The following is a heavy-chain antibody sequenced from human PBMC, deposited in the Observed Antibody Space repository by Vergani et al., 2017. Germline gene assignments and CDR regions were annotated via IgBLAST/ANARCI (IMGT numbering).Heavy chain of an antibody. CDR1: GGTFSSYA. CDR3: AREGGGTCSSTSCSSPGSSNLHQYYFDY. J-gene: IGHJ4*02. CDR2: IIPIFGTA. V-gene: IGHV1-69*01. D-gene: IGHD2-2*01. Sequence: QVQLVQSGAEVKKPGSSVKVSCKASGGTFSSYAISWVRQAPGQGLEWMGGIIPIFGTANYAQKFQGRVTITADESTSTAYMELSSLRSEDTAVYYCAREGGGTCSSTSCSSPGSSNLHQYYFDYWGQGTLVTVSS.